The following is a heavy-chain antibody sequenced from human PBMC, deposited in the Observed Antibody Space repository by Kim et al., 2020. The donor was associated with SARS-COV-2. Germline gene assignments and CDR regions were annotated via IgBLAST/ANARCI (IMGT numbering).Heavy chain of an antibody. Sequence: GGSPRLSCAASGFTFSSYSMNWVRQAPGKGLEWVSSISSSSSYIYYADSVKGRFTISRDNAKNSLYLQMNSLRAEDTAVYYCARDRADFWSGYNYYYYMDVWGKGTTVTVSS. J-gene: IGHJ6*03. D-gene: IGHD3-3*01. CDR1: GFTFSSYS. V-gene: IGHV3-21*01. CDR2: ISSSSSYI. CDR3: ARDRADFWSGYNYYYYMDV.